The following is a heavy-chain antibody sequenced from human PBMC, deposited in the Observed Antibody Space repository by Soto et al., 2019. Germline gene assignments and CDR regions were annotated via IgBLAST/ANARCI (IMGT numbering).Heavy chain of an antibody. D-gene: IGHD3-16*02. CDR3: ARSQGPYDYIWGSYRSYYFDY. V-gene: IGHV4-31*03. CDR1: GGSISSGGYY. J-gene: IGHJ4*02. Sequence: QVQLQESGPGLVKPSQTLSLTCTVSGGSISSGGYYWSWIRQHPGKGLEWIGYIYYSGSTYYNPSIKSRVTISVDTSKTQFSLKLSSVTAADTAVYYCARSQGPYDYIWGSYRSYYFDYWGQGTLVTVSS. CDR2: IYYSGST.